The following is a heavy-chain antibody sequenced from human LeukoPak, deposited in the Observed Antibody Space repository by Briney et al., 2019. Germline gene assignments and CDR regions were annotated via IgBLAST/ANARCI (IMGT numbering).Heavy chain of an antibody. V-gene: IGHV3-23*01. J-gene: IGHJ4*02. CDR1: GFTFSSYA. CDR2: ISGSGGST. CDR3: ASHTRAIVVAGGLPLDY. Sequence: GGSLRLSCAASGFTFSSYAMSCVRQAPGKGLEWVSAISGSGGSTYYADSVKGRFTISRDNSKNTLYLQMNSLRAEDTAVYYCASHTRAIVVAGGLPLDYWGQGTLVTVSS. D-gene: IGHD3-22*01.